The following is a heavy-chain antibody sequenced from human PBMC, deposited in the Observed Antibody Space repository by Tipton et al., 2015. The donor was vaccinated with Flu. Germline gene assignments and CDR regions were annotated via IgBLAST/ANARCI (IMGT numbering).Heavy chain of an antibody. CDR1: GYSISSGYY. CDR2: IYHSGST. CDR3: ARGLGGYGGNSAQNAFDI. Sequence: LRLSCTVSGYSISSGYYWGWIRQPPGKGLEWIVSIYHSGSTYYNPSLKSRVTISVDTSKNQFSLKLSSVTAADTAVYYCARGLGGYGGNSAQNAFDIWGQGTMVTVSS. D-gene: IGHD4-23*01. V-gene: IGHV4-38-2*02. J-gene: IGHJ3*02.